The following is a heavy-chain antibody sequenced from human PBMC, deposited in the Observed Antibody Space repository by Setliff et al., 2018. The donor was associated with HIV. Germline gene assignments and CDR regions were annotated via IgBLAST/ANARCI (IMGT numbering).Heavy chain of an antibody. V-gene: IGHV4-39*02. CDR1: GGSISSGSHY. J-gene: IGHJ4*02. CDR3: AREFSSSSFDQ. Sequence: ETLSLTCSVSGGSISSGSHYWGWIRQAPGKGLEWIGNIYYSGTTFYNLSLKSRVSISVDTPRNEFSLKLTSVTAADTAVYYCAREFSSSSFDQWGQGTLVTVSS. D-gene: IGHD6-6*01. CDR2: IYYSGTT.